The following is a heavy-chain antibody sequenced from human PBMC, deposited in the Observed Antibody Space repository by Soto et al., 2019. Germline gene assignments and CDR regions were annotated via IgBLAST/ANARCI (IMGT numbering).Heavy chain of an antibody. V-gene: IGHV1-2*02. J-gene: IGHJ4*02. Sequence: ASVKVSCKASGYTFTGYYMHWVRQAPGQGLGWMGWINPNSGGTNYAQKFQGRVTMTRDTSISTAYMELSRLRSDDTAVYYCARDLGSGWSFDYWGQGTLVTVSS. CDR3: ARDLGSGWSFDY. CDR2: INPNSGGT. CDR1: GYTFTGYY. D-gene: IGHD6-19*01.